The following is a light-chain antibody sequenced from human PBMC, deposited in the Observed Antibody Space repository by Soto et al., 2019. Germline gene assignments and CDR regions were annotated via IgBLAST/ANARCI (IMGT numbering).Light chain of an antibody. J-gene: IGKJ1*01. Sequence: DIQMTQSPSTLSASVGDRVTITCRASQSISSWLAWYQQKPGKAPKLLIYKASSLESGVPSRFSGSGSGTVFTRTISSLQPDDFATYYCQQYNSYWTFGQGTKVEIK. V-gene: IGKV1-5*03. CDR1: QSISSW. CDR2: KAS. CDR3: QQYNSYWT.